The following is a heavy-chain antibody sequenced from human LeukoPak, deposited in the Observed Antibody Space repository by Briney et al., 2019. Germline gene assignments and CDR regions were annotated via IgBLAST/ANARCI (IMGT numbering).Heavy chain of an antibody. CDR1: GFTLSTYW. CDR3: ARDIGTIDPFDY. CDR2: IRNSGDNT. V-gene: IGHV3-23*01. Sequence: GGSLRLSCAASGFTLSTYWMHWVRQAPGKGLEWVSSIRNSGDNTYYADSVKGRFTISRDNSRDTLYLQMNSLRAEDTAVYYCARDIGTIDPFDYWGQGTLVTVSS. J-gene: IGHJ4*02. D-gene: IGHD3-10*01.